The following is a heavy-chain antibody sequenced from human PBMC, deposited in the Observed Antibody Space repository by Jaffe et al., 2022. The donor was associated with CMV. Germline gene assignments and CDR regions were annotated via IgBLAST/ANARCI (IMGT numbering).Heavy chain of an antibody. CDR3: AREPSIFLEWLERDYYYYGMDV. CDR2: ISSSSSTI. D-gene: IGHD3-3*01. CDR1: GFTFSSYS. V-gene: IGHV3-48*02. Sequence: EVQLVESGGGLVQPGGSLRLSCAASGFTFSSYSMNWVRQAPGKGLEWVSYISSSSSTIYYADSVKGRFTISRDNAKNSLYLQMNSLRDEDTAVYYCAREPSIFLEWLERDYYYYGMDVWGQGTTVTVSS. J-gene: IGHJ6*02.